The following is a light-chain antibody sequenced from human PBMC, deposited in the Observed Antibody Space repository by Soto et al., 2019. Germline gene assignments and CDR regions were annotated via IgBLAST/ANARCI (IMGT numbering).Light chain of an antibody. Sequence: QSALTQPASVSGSPGQSITISCTGTSSDVGGNNYVSWYQQHPGKAPHLMINNVSHRPSGLAHCFSGSTAGNTASLTSSVHQAEDDADYYGSSYASSSTELFGTGTKVTVL. CDR1: SSDVGGNNY. CDR2: NVS. J-gene: IGLJ1*01. V-gene: IGLV2-14*01. CDR3: SSYASSSTEL.